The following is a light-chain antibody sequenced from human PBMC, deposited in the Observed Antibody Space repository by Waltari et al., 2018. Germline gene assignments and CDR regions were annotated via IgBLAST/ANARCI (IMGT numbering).Light chain of an antibody. CDR3: QHYESLPVT. CDR1: QRISKY. Sequence: IVLTQSPGTLSLSPGERATLSCRASQRISKYLAWYQQKPGQAPRLLIYHASSRAAGIPDRFSGSGSGTDFSLTISRLEPEDFAVYYCQHYESLPVTFGQGTKVEIK. J-gene: IGKJ1*01. V-gene: IGKV3-20*01. CDR2: HAS.